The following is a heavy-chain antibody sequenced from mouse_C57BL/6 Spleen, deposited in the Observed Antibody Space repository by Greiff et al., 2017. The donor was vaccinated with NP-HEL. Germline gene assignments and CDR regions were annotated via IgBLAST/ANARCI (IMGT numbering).Heavy chain of an antibody. V-gene: IGHV5-17*01. CDR2: ISSGSSTI. CDR3: ATTTIVTRDAMDY. Sequence: EVKLVESGGGLVKPGGSLQLSCAASGFTFSDYGMHWVRQAPEKGLEWVAYISSGSSTIYYADTVKGRFTISRDNAKNTLFLQMTSLRSEDTAMYYCATTTIVTRDAMDYWGQGTSVTVSS. D-gene: IGHD2-5*01. J-gene: IGHJ4*01. CDR1: GFTFSDYG.